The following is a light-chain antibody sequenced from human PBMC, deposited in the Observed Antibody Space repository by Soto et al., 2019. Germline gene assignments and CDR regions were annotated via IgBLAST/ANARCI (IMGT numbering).Light chain of an antibody. Sequence: QSAVAQPASVSGSPGQSITISCTGTDSDIGSYNYVSWYQQPPGKAPKLIIYEVTNRPSGVSDRFSGSKSANTASLTISGLQADDEADYYCSSYTSGSMLFGGGTKLTVL. J-gene: IGLJ3*02. CDR2: EVT. V-gene: IGLV2-14*03. CDR1: DSDIGSYNY. CDR3: SSYTSGSML.